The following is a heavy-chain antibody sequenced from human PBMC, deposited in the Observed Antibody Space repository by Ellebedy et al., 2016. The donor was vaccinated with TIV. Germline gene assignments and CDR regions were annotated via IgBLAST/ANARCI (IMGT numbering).Heavy chain of an antibody. Sequence: SETLSLTXNVSSDSISNNDYYWSWIRQHPGKGLEWIGYIHHSGSAFYSPALESRSTISVDTSKNQFSLKVSSVTAADTAVYYCTRVKLGDRADYRLDYWGQGTQVTVSS. D-gene: IGHD4/OR15-4a*01. V-gene: IGHV4-31*03. CDR2: IHHSGSA. CDR3: TRVKLGDRADYRLDY. CDR1: SDSISNNDYY. J-gene: IGHJ4*02.